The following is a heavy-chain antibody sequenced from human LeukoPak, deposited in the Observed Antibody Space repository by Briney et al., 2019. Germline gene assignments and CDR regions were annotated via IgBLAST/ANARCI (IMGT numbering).Heavy chain of an antibody. CDR1: GFTVSSNY. CDR2: IYSGGST. D-gene: IGHD3-22*01. Sequence: GGSLRLSCAASGFTVSSNYMSWVRQAPGKGLEWVSVIYSGGSTYYADSVKGRFTISRDNSKNTLYLQMNSLRAKDTAVYYCARALITMIVVVIITNWFDPWGQGTLVTVSS. V-gene: IGHV3-53*01. J-gene: IGHJ5*02. CDR3: ARALITMIVVVIITNWFDP.